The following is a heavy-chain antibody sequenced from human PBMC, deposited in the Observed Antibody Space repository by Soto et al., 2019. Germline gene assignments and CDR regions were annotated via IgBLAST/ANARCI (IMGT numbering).Heavy chain of an antibody. Sequence: EVQLVESGGGLIQPGGSLTLSCAASGFTVSSNDMSWVRQAPGKGLEWVSLIYSSGSTHYADSVKGRFTISRDNSKNTLYLQMNSLRAEDTAVYYCARRPLNSNGAYWGQRTLVTVSS. V-gene: IGHV3-53*01. J-gene: IGHJ4*02. D-gene: IGHD3-22*01. CDR3: ARRPLNSNGAY. CDR1: GFTVSSND. CDR2: IYSSGST.